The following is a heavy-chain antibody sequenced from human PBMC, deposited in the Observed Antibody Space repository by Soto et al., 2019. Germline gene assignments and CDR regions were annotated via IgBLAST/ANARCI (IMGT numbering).Heavy chain of an antibody. D-gene: IGHD3-10*01. Sequence: QLQESGPGLVKPSETLSVTCTVSGDSIRSGDYFWGWVRQTPGKALEWIGSFSDGDTTYYNPSLRTPVTISVDTSKNHFSLNVTSVTAADPAFYFCVRCLLRGRWYFDLWGRGTLITVSS. CDR2: FSDGDTT. CDR3: VRCLLRGRWYFDL. CDR1: GDSIRSGDYF. J-gene: IGHJ2*01. V-gene: IGHV4-39*02.